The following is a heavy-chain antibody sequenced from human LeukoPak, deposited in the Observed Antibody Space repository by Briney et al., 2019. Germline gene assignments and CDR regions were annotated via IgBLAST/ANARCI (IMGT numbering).Heavy chain of an antibody. V-gene: IGHV6-1*01. CDR2: TNCRPKWNS. Sequence: TLSLTCAISGDSVSSNSASWSWIRQSPSRGLEWLGRTNCRPKWNSEYAASVRGRITNSPETSRNQFSLQLNSVTPEHTAVYLCARFSADGFDIWGHGTLVSVSS. CDR3: ARFSADGFDI. D-gene: IGHD3-10*01. CDR1: GDSVSSNSAS. J-gene: IGHJ3*02.